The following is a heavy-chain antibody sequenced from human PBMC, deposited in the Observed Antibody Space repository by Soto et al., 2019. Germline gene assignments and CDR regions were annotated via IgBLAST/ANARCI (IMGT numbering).Heavy chain of an antibody. CDR2: INACNGNT. D-gene: IGHD5-18*01. J-gene: IGHJ4*02. CDR1: GYTFTSYA. CDR3: ARGGGYRYGPYYFDY. Sequence: SVKVSRKASGYTFTSYAMHWVRQPPAQKREWMGWINACNGNTKYSQKFQGRVTITRDTSASTAYMELSSLRSEDTAVYYCARGGGYRYGPYYFDYWGQGTLVTVSS. V-gene: IGHV1-3*01.